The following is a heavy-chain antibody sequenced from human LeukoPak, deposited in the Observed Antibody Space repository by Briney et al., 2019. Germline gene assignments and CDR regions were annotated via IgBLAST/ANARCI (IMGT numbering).Heavy chain of an antibody. D-gene: IGHD6-19*01. V-gene: IGHV4-59*01. Sequence: SETLSLTCTVSGGSMSNYFWSWIRQPPGKGLERIGNIYYSGSTNYNPSLNSRVTISVDTSKNQFSLKLSSVTAADTAVYYCARALAVAGTFDYWGQGTLVTVSS. J-gene: IGHJ4*02. CDR3: ARALAVAGTFDY. CDR1: GGSMSNYF. CDR2: IYYSGST.